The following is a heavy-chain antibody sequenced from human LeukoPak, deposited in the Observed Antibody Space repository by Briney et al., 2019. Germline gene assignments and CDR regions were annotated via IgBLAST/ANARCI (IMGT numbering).Heavy chain of an antibody. D-gene: IGHD6-13*01. V-gene: IGHV1-69*13. J-gene: IGHJ4*02. Sequence: SVKVSCKASGGTFSNYAISWVRQAPGQGLEWMGGIIPIFATANYAQKFQGRVTITADESTSTAYMELSSLRSEDTTMYYCASRQGSKAAAGRHWGQGTLVTVSS. CDR3: ASRQGSKAAAGRH. CDR1: GGTFSNYA. CDR2: IIPIFATA.